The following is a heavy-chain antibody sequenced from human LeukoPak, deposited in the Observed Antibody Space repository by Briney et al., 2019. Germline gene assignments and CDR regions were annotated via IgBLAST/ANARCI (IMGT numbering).Heavy chain of an antibody. CDR3: ARETYYYDRAGTGQGYFDL. V-gene: IGHV3-7*01. D-gene: IGHD3-22*01. Sequence: GGSLRLSCAASGFTFSSYWMSWVRQAPGKGLEWVANIKRDGSEKYYVDSVKGRFTISRDNAKNSLYLQMNSLRAEDTAVYYCARETYYYDRAGTGQGYFDLWGRGTLVTVSS. J-gene: IGHJ2*01. CDR1: GFTFSSYW. CDR2: IKRDGSEK.